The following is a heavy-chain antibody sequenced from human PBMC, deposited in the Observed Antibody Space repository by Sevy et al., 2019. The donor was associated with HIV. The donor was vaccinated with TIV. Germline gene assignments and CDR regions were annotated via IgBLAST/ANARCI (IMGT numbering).Heavy chain of an antibody. Sequence: ASVKVSCKASGYTFTSYGISWVRQAPGQGLEWMGWISAYNGNTNYAQKLQGRVTMTTDTSTSTAYMELRSLRSDDTTVYYCARERLVLRTYGMDVWGRGTTVTVSS. CDR1: GYTFTSYG. CDR3: ARERLVLRTYGMDV. J-gene: IGHJ6*02. CDR2: ISAYNGNT. D-gene: IGHD3-3*01. V-gene: IGHV1-18*01.